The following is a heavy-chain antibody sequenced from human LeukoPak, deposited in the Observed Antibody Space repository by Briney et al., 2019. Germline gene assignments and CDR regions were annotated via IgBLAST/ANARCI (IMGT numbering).Heavy chain of an antibody. V-gene: IGHV3-33*06. CDR1: GFTLSSYG. CDR2: IWYDGSNK. D-gene: IGHD2-15*01. Sequence: PGGSLRLSCAASGFTLSSYGMHWVRQAPGKGLEWVAVIWYDGSNKYYADSVKGRFTISRDNSKNTLYLQMNSLRAEDTAVYYCAKDARQSYWVVVGGLDYWGQGTLVAVSS. CDR3: AKDARQSYWVVVGGLDY. J-gene: IGHJ4*02.